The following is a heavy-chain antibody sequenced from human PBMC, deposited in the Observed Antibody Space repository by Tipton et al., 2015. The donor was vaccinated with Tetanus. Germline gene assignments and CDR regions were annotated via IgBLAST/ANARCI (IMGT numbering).Heavy chain of an antibody. V-gene: IGHV4-59*08. CDR1: GGSISSYY. CDR2: MFDSGSI. D-gene: IGHD3-22*01. CDR3: ARRDYSDSSVDN. J-gene: IGHJ4*02. Sequence: TLSLTCTVSGGSISSYYWSWIRQPPGRGLEWIGYMFDSGSINYNPSLKSRVTISEDTSKNQFSLRLSSVTAADTAVYYCARRDYSDSSVDNWGQGTLVTVSS.